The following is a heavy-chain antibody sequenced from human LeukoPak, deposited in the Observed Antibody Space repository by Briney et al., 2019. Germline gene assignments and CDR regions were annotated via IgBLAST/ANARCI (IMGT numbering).Heavy chain of an antibody. V-gene: IGHV1-24*01. CDR1: GYTLTELS. J-gene: IGHJ1*01. CDR3: ATDFAYSSGWYSQH. CDR2: FDPEDGET. Sequence: ASVKVSCEVSGYTLTELSMHWVRQAPGKGLEWMGGFDPEDGETIYAQKFQGRVTMTEDTSTDTAYMELSSLRSEDTAVYYCATDFAYSSGWYSQHWGQGTLVTVSS. D-gene: IGHD6-19*01.